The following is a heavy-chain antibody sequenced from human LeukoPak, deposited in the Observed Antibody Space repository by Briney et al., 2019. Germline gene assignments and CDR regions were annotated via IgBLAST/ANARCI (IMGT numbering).Heavy chain of an antibody. V-gene: IGHV3-33*01. Sequence: PGGSLRFSCAASGFIFSTYGMHWVRQAPGKGLEWVAVIWYDGSNKNYADSVKGRFTISRDNSKNTLYLQMNSLRAEDTAVYYCATNSYTGSSKNTFNFWGQGTLVTVSS. J-gene: IGHJ4*02. D-gene: IGHD3-16*01. CDR1: GFIFSTYG. CDR3: ATNSYTGSSKNTFNF. CDR2: IWYDGSNK.